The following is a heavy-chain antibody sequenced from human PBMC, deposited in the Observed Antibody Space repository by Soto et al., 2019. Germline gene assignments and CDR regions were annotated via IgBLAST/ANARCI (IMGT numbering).Heavy chain of an antibody. CDR1: GYTFTSYG. J-gene: IGHJ3*02. CDR3: ARDFGSMNYYDSSGYYEDHHDAFDI. D-gene: IGHD3-22*01. Sequence: ASVKVSCKASGYTFTSYGISWVRQAPGQGLEWMGWISAYNGNTNYAQKLQGRVTMTTDTSTSTAYMELRSLRSDDTAVYYCARDFGSMNYYDSSGYYEDHHDAFDIWGQGTMVTVS. CDR2: ISAYNGNT. V-gene: IGHV1-18*01.